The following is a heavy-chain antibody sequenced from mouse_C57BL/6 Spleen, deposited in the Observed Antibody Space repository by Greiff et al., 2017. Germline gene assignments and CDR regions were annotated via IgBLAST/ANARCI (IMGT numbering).Heavy chain of an antibody. J-gene: IGHJ2*01. CDR3: ARYYGSSSYYFDY. CDR2: IDPSDSET. Sequence: QVHVKQPGAELVRPGSSVKLSCKASGYTFTSYWMHWVKQRPIQGLEWIGNIDPSDSETHYNQKFKDKATLTVDKSSSTAYMQLSSLTSEDSAVXYCARYYGSSSYYFDYWGQGTTLTVSS. CDR1: GYTFTSYW. V-gene: IGHV1-52*01. D-gene: IGHD1-1*01.